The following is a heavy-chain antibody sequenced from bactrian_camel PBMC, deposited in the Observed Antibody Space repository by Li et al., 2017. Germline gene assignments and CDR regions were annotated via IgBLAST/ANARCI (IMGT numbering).Heavy chain of an antibody. Sequence: HVQLVESGGGSVQAGGSLRLSCAASGFTVDSERIYWVRQAPGKGFDWVAFIDRGDGRAYYADSVKGRFAITQDNANNTLYLQMNSLKPEDSATYYCAAAPSRRVPQEIRRDIATMTFPCSVAYWGQGTQVTVS. CDR3: AAAPSRRVPQEIRRDIATMTFPCSVAY. V-gene: IGHV3S1*01. CDR1: GFTVDSER. J-gene: IGHJ4*01. D-gene: IGHD4*01. CDR2: IDRGDGRA.